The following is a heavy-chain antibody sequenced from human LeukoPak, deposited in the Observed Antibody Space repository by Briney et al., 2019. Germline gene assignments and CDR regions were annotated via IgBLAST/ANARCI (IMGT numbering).Heavy chain of an antibody. CDR1: GYTFTSYY. J-gene: IGHJ4*02. CDR2: INPNSGGT. D-gene: IGHD3-22*01. V-gene: IGHV1-2*02. Sequence: ASVKVSCKASGYTFTSYYMHWVRQAPGQGLEWMGWINPNSGGTNYAQKFQGRVTMTRDTSISTAYMELSRLRSDDTAVYYCARDRFYDSSGYYIDYWGQGILVTVSS. CDR3: ARDRFYDSSGYYIDY.